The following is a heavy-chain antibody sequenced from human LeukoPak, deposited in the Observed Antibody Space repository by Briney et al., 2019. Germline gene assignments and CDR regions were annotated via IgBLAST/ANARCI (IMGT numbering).Heavy chain of an antibody. Sequence: GGSLRLSCAASGFTFSSYAMSWVRQAPGKGLEWVSAISGSGGSTYYADSVKGRFTISRDNSKNTLYLRMNSLRAEDTAVYYCAKDRFLEWLLLDPPFDYWGQGTLVTVSS. V-gene: IGHV3-23*01. CDR2: ISGSGGST. D-gene: IGHD3-3*01. CDR1: GFTFSSYA. J-gene: IGHJ4*02. CDR3: AKDRFLEWLLLDPPFDY.